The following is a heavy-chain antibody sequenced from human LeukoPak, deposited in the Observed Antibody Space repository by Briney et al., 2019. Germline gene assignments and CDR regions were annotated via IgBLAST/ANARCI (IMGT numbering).Heavy chain of an antibody. Sequence: ASVKVSCKASGYTFTSYAMHWVRQAPGQRLEWMGWINAGNGNTKYSQEFQGRVTITRDTSASTAYMELSSLRSEDMAVYYCARDPYGSDAFDIWGQGTMVTVSS. CDR3: ARDPYGSDAFDI. CDR1: GYTFTSYA. V-gene: IGHV1-3*03. D-gene: IGHD3-10*01. CDR2: INAGNGNT. J-gene: IGHJ3*02.